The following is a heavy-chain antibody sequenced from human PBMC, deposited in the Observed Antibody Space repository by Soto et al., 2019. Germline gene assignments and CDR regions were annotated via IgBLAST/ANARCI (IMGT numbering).Heavy chain of an antibody. J-gene: IGHJ3*02. CDR1: GFTFSSYW. CDR2: IKQDGSEK. CDR3: ARDRSGSYYDAFDI. V-gene: IGHV3-7*03. D-gene: IGHD1-26*01. Sequence: GGSLRLSCAASGFTFSSYWMSWVRQAPGKGLEWVANIKQDGSEKHYVDSVKGRFTISRDNAKNSLYLQMNSLRAEDTAVYYCARDRSGSYYDAFDIWGQGTMVTVSS.